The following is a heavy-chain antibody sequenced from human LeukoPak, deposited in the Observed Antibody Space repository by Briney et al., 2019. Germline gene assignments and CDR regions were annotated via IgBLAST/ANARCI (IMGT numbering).Heavy chain of an antibody. Sequence: PSETLSLTCTVSGYSIRSGYYWGWIRQPPGKGLEWIGCIYQSGSTYYNPSLKSRVTISIDTSKNHFSLKLSSVTAAGTAVYYCARVPGPNWFDPWGQGTLVTVSS. CDR1: GYSIRSGYY. CDR2: IYQSGST. V-gene: IGHV4-38-2*02. CDR3: ARVPGPNWFDP. J-gene: IGHJ5*02.